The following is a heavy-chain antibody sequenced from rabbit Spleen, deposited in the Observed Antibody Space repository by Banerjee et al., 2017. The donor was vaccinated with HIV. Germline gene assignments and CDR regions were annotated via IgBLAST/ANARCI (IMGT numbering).Heavy chain of an antibody. D-gene: IGHD8-1*01. J-gene: IGHJ6*01. CDR1: GFSFSGVYW. V-gene: IGHV1S45*01. CDR3: ARDAGTSFSTYGMDL. Sequence: QEQLEESGGDLVKPEGSLTLTCTASGFSFSGVYWICWVRQAPGKGLEWIACIDTGSSGFTYFASWAKGRFTISKTSSTTVTLQMTSLTAADTATYFCARDAGTSFSTYGMDLWGPGTLVTVS. CDR2: IDTGSSGFT.